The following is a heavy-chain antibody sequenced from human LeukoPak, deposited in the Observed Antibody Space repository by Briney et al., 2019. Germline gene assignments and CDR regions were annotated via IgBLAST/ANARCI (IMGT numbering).Heavy chain of an antibody. CDR2: INPDGSFT. CDR1: GFTFSSFW. CDR3: ARDMWGTFDY. J-gene: IGHJ4*02. D-gene: IGHD7-27*01. V-gene: IGHV3-74*01. Sequence: GGSLRLSCAASGFTFSSFWMHWGRQAPGKGLVWVSRINPDGSFTTYADSVKGRFTISRDNAKNTLYLQMSSLRAEDTAVYYCARDMWGTFDYWGQGALVTVSS.